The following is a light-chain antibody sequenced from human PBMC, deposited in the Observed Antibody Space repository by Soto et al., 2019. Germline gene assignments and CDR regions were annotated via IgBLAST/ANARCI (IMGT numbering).Light chain of an antibody. CDR2: EVS. CDR3: RXYXXSNXYV. CDR1: SSDVGGYNY. Sequence: QSALTQPPSASGSPGQSVTISCTGTSSDVGGYNYVSWYQQHPGKAPKLMIYEVSKRPSGVPDRFSGSKSGNTASLTVSGLQAEDXADYYCRXYXXSNXYVFGXGTK. J-gene: IGLJ1*01. V-gene: IGLV2-8*01.